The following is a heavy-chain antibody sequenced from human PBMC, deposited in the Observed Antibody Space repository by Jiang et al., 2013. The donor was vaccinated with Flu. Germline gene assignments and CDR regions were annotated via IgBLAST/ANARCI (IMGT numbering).Heavy chain of an antibody. J-gene: IGHJ4*02. D-gene: IGHD6-13*01. CDR2: IYYSGST. V-gene: IGHV4-61*01. Sequence: SLTCTVSGGSVSSGSYYWSWIRQPPGKGLEWIGYIYYSGSTNYNPSLKSRVTISVDTSKNQFSLKLSSVTAADTAVYYCARVGSSSWYYFDYWGQGTLVTVSS. CDR1: GGSVSSGSYY. CDR3: ARVGSSSWYYFDY.